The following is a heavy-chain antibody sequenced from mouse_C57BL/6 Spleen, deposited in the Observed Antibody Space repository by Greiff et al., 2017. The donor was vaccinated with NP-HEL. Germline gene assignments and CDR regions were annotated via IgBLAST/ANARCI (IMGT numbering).Heavy chain of an antibody. J-gene: IGHJ1*03. CDR3: ARPYGSSRYFDV. D-gene: IGHD1-1*01. V-gene: IGHV5-17*01. Sequence: EVKLVESGGGLVKPGGSLKLSCAASGFTFSDYGMHWVRQAPEKGLEWVAYISSGSSTIYYADTVKGRFTISRDNAKNTLFLQMTSRRSEDTAMYYCARPYGSSRYFDVWGTGTTVTVSS. CDR2: ISSGSSTI. CDR1: GFTFSDYG.